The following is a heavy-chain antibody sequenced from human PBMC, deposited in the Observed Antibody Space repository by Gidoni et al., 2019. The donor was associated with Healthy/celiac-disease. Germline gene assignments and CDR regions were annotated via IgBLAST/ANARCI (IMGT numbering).Heavy chain of an antibody. V-gene: IGHV1-2*07. CDR3: AREGGGGAPGSNWFDP. D-gene: IGHD1-26*01. CDR1: GYTFTGYH. Sequence: QVQLVQSGAEVKKPGASVKVSCTASGYTFTGYHMHWGRQAPGQGLEWMGWIHPKRGGTNYAHKLQGRVTMTRDTSISTAYRGLSRLRSDDTAVYYGAREGGGGAPGSNWFDPWGQGTLVTVSS. J-gene: IGHJ5*02. CDR2: IHPKRGGT.